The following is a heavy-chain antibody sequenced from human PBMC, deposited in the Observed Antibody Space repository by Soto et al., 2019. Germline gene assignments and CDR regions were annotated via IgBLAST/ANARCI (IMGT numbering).Heavy chain of an antibody. CDR2: ISVYDGKT. V-gene: IGHV1-18*01. D-gene: IGHD1-26*01. CDR3: ARAVPYSVGARLAY. Sequence: QVQLLQSGAEVKKPGASVKVSCKVSGYSFSNYGITWVRQAPGQGLEWMGWISVYDGKTAYAQKVQDRVTVTIDTXXSTAYMELRSLRSDDTAVYHCARAVPYSVGARLAYWGQGTLVTVSS. J-gene: IGHJ4*02. CDR1: GYSFSNYG.